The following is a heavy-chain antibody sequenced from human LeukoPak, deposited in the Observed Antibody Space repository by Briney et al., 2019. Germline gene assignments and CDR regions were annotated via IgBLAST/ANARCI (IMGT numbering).Heavy chain of an antibody. V-gene: IGHV4-31*03. CDR2: IYYSGST. CDR1: GGSISSGGYY. D-gene: IGHD6-6*01. J-gene: IGHJ4*02. CDR3: ARADSSAIGYFDY. Sequence: PSETLSLTCTVSGGSISSGGYYWSWIRQHPGKGLEWIGYIYYSGSTYYNPSLKSRVTISVDTSKNQFSLKLSSVTAADTAVYYCARADSSAIGYFDYWGQGTLVTVSS.